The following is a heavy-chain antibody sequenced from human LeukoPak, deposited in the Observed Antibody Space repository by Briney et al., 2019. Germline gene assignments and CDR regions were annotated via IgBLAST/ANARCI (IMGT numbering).Heavy chain of an antibody. V-gene: IGHV4-59*12. CDR3: ARGCSNPREPHPFDV. D-gene: IGHD1-14*01. Sequence: SETLSLTCTVSGGSISSYYWSWTRQPPGKGLEWIGYIYYSGSPNFNPSLKSRVTMSVDTFKNQFSLKLNSVTAADTAVYYCARGCSNPREPHPFDVWGQGTIVTVSS. J-gene: IGHJ3*01. CDR1: GGSISSYY. CDR2: IYYSGSP.